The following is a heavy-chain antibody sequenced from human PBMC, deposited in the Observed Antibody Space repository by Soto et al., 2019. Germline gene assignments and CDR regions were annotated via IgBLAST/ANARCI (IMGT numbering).Heavy chain of an antibody. D-gene: IGHD5-12*01. CDR3: ARFPGYSGYDPPGSFDY. CDR2: IYYSGST. V-gene: IGHV4-31*03. J-gene: IGHJ4*02. CDR1: GGSISSGGYY. Sequence: SETLSLTCTVSGGSISSGGYYWSWIRQHPGKGLEWIGYIYYSGSTYYNPSLKSRVTISVDTSKNQFSLKLSSVTAADTAVYYCARFPGYSGYDPPGSFDYWGQGTLVTVSS.